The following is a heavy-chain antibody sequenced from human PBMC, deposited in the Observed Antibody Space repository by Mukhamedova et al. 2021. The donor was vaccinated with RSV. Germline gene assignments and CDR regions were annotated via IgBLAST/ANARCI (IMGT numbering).Heavy chain of an antibody. CDR3: ARHGDYTPVQH. J-gene: IGHJ1*01. CDR2: IYPGDSDT. D-gene: IGHD4-17*01. V-gene: IGHV5-51*01. Sequence: GKGLEWMGIIYPGDSDTRYSPSFQGQVTISADKSISTAYLQWSSLKASDTAMYYCARHGDYTPVQHWGQGTLVTVSS.